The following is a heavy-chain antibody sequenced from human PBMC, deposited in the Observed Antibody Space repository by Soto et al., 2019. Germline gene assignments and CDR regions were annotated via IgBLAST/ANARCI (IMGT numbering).Heavy chain of an antibody. CDR2: IIPIFGTA. V-gene: IGHV1-69*06. Sequence: ASVKVSCKASGGTFSSYAISWVRQAPGQGLEWMGGIIPIFGTANYAQKFQGRVTITADKSTSTAYMELSSLRSEDTAVYYCAREVGGHGNWFDPWGQGTLGTVSS. CDR1: GGTFSSYA. D-gene: IGHD3-10*01. J-gene: IGHJ5*02. CDR3: AREVGGHGNWFDP.